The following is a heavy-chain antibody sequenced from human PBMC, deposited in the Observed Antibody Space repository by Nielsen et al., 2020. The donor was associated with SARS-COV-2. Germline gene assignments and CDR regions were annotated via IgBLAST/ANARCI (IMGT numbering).Heavy chain of an antibody. J-gene: IGHJ3*02. V-gene: IGHV3-48*04. D-gene: IGHD3-16*02. Sequence: GGSLRLSCAASGFIFSSYSLNWVRQAPGKELEWVSYISSSGRVIYYADSVKGRFTISRDNAKNSLYLQMNSLRAEDTAVYYCARDGGNYDYVWGSYRRHDAFDIWGQGTMVTVSS. CDR1: GFIFSSYS. CDR2: ISSSGRVI. CDR3: ARDGGNYDYVWGSYRRHDAFDI.